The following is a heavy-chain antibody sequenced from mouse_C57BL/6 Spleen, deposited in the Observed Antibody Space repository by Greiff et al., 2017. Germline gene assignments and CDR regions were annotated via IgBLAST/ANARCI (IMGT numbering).Heavy chain of an antibody. J-gene: IGHJ4*01. D-gene: IGHD2-5*01. CDR3: ARSTYYSNYEEDY. CDR1: GYAFSSSW. V-gene: IGHV1-82*01. CDR2: IYPGDGDT. Sequence: VKLQESGPELVKPGASVKISCKASGYAFSSSWMNWVKQRPGKGLEWIGRIYPGDGDTNYNGKFKGKATLTADKSSSTAYMQLSSLTSEDSAVYFCARSTYYSNYEEDYWGQGTSVTVSS.